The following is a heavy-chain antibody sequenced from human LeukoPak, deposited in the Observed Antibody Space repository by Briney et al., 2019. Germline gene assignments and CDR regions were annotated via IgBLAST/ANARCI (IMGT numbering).Heavy chain of an antibody. D-gene: IGHD5-12*01. V-gene: IGHV4-61*01. J-gene: IGHJ4*02. Sequence: PSETLSLTCSVSGDSISSSSNYWSWIRQPPGKGLEWIGGYLHYSGSTNYNPSLKSRVTISVDTSKNQFSLKLSSVTAADTAVYYCARDSNSGYDFDYWGQGTLVTVSS. CDR1: GDSISSSSNY. CDR3: ARDSNSGYDFDY. CDR2: LHYSGST.